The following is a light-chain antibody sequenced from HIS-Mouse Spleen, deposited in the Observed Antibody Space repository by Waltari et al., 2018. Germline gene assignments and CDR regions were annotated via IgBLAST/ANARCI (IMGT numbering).Light chain of an antibody. CDR2: WAS. J-gene: IGKJ2*01. CDR1: QSVLYSSNNKNY. V-gene: IGKV4-1*01. CDR3: QQYYSTPYT. Sequence: DIVMTQSPDSLAVSLGERATLNCKSCQSVLYSSNNKNYLAWYQQKPGQPPKLLIYWASTRESGVPDRFSGSGSGTDFTLTISSLQAEDVAVYYCQQYYSTPYTFGQGTKLEIK.